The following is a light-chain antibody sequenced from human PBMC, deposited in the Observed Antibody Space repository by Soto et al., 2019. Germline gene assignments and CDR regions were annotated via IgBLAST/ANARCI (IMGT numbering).Light chain of an antibody. J-gene: IGLJ1*01. Sequence: QSVLTQPASVSGSPGPSITISCTGTSSEVGGYNYVSWYQQHPGNAPKLMIYDVSNRPSGVSNRFSGSKSGNTASLSISGLQAEDEADYYCSSYTSSSTRVFGTGTKVTVL. CDR1: SSEVGGYNY. CDR3: SSYTSSSTRV. V-gene: IGLV2-14*01. CDR2: DVS.